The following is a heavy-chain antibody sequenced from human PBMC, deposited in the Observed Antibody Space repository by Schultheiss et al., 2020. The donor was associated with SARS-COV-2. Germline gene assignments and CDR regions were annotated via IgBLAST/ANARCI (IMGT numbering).Heavy chain of an antibody. CDR3: ITRGDVYNTLDY. CDR2: IRSKAYGGTT. J-gene: IGHJ4*02. Sequence: GGSLRLSCTASGFTFGDYAMSWFRQVQGKGLEWVGFIRSKAYGGTTEYAASVKGRFTISRDDSKSISYLQMNSLKIEDTGVYYCITRGDVYNTLDYWGQGTPVTVSS. CDR1: GFTFGDYA. V-gene: IGHV3-49*03. D-gene: IGHD5-24*01.